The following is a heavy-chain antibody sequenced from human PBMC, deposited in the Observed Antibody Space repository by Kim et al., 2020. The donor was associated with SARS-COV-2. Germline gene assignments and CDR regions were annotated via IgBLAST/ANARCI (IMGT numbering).Heavy chain of an antibody. CDR1: GYSISSGYY. J-gene: IGHJ6*02. Sequence: SETLSLTCTVSGYSISSGYYWGWIRQPPGKGLEWIGSIYHSGSTYYNPSLKSRVTISVDTSKNQFSLKLSSVTAADTAVYYCAFSLGGYDFWSGLDVWG. D-gene: IGHD3-3*01. CDR2: IYHSGST. V-gene: IGHV4-38-2*02. CDR3: AFSLGGYDFWSGLDV.